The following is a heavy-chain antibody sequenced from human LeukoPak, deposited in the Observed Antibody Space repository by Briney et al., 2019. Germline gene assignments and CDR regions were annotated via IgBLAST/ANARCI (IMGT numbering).Heavy chain of an antibody. CDR1: GFTVSSNY. V-gene: IGHV3-66*01. D-gene: IGHD3-10*01. J-gene: IGHJ3*02. CDR3: ARATIYMWFGESSDAFDI. CDR2: IYSGGST. Sequence: GGSLRLSCAASGFTVSSNYMSWVRQAPGKGLEWVSVIYSGGSTYYADSVKGRFTISRDNSKNTLYLQMNSLRAEDTAVYYCARATIYMWFGESSDAFDIWGQGTMVTVSS.